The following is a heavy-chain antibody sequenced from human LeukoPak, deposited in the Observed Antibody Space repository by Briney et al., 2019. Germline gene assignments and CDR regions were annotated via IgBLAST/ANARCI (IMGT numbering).Heavy chain of an antibody. CDR1: GWSFTGYY. J-gene: IGHJ1*01. Sequence: SETLSLTCAVCGWSFTGYYCSWMRQPPGQGLEWIGDINHSGSTNYNPTLKSRANISVDASKNHSSPKRSSLTAPDRAVYYCARASRLYSDTPLECFQHWGQGTLVTVSS. CDR3: ARASRLYSDTPLECFQH. CDR2: INHSGST. D-gene: IGHD3-16*02. V-gene: IGHV4-34*01.